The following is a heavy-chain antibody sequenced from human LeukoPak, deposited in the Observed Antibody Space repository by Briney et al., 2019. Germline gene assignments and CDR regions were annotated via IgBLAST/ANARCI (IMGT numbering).Heavy chain of an antibody. J-gene: IGHJ4*02. CDR1: GVTFSSYA. Sequence: GGSLRLSCAASGVTFSSYAMSWVRQAPGKGLEGGSAISGSGGSTYYADSVKGRFTISRDNSKNTLYLQMNSLRADDTAVYYCAKAGITIFGVVTDGDYFDYWGQGTLVTVSS. CDR3: AKAGITIFGVVTDGDYFDY. D-gene: IGHD3-3*01. V-gene: IGHV3-23*01. CDR2: ISGSGGST.